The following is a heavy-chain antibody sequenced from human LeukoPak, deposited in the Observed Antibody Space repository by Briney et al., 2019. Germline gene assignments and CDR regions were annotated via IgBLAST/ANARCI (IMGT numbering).Heavy chain of an antibody. CDR3: ARRGSGLIDY. Sequence: GGSLRLSCAASGFTFSSYWMHWVRQVPGKGLVWVSRINSDESSRGYADSVKGRFTISRDNAKNTLYLQMNSLRAEDTAVYYCARRGSGLIDYWGQGTLVIVSS. D-gene: IGHD3-16*01. CDR2: INSDESSR. V-gene: IGHV3-74*01. CDR1: GFTFSSYW. J-gene: IGHJ4*02.